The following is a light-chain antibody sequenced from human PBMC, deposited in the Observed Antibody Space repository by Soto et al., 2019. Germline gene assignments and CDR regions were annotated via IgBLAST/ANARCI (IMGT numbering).Light chain of an antibody. CDR2: EVS. J-gene: IGLJ2*01. CDR3: SSYRDTNTVV. CDR1: SSDIGHYKY. V-gene: IGLV2-14*01. Sequence: QSVLTQTASVSGSPGQTITISCTGTSSDIGHYKYVSWYLHHPGKAPKLIIYEVSNRPSGISDRFSASKSGTTASLTISGLQAEDEADYYCSSYRDTNTVVFGGGTKLTVL.